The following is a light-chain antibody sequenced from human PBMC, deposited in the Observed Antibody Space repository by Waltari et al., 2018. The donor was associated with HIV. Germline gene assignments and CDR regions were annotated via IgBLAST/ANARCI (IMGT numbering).Light chain of an antibody. Sequence: QSALTQPASASGNPGQSVTITCTGTDIDIRNYHLVSWVQQHPGKAPKLLIYDVSKRPSGVSSRFSGSKSGYFASLTISGLLTEDESSYYCLTYVSKTSTWQFGGGTYLTV. CDR1: DIDIRNYHL. CDR2: DVS. CDR3: LTYVSKTSTWQ. V-gene: IGLV2-23*02. J-gene: IGLJ3*02.